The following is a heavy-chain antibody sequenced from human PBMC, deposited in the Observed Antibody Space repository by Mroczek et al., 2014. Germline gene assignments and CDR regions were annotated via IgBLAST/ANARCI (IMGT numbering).Heavy chain of an antibody. CDR3: ARTVVKGVGYYYYGMDV. CDR2: ISYDGSNK. D-gene: IGHD4-23*01. Sequence: QVQLVQSGGGVVQPGRSLRLSCAVSGFTFSSYAMHWVRQAPGKGLEWVAVISYDGSNKYYADSVKGRFTISRDNSKNTLYLQMNSLRAEDTAVYYCARTVVKGVGYYYYGMDVWGQGTTVTVSS. J-gene: IGHJ6*02. CDR1: GFTFSSYA. V-gene: IGHV3-30-3*01.